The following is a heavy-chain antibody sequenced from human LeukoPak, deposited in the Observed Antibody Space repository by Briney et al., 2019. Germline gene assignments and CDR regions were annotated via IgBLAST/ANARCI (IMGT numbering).Heavy chain of an antibody. CDR1: GESFSGYY. D-gene: IGHD3-10*01. CDR3: ARGGNGLWFGKYYYYYGMDV. J-gene: IGHJ6*04. V-gene: IGHV4-34*01. Sequence: PSETLSLTCAVYGESFSGYYWSWIRQPPGKGLEWIGEINHSGSTNYNPSLKSRVTISVDTSKNQFSLKLSSVTAADTAVYYCARGGNGLWFGKYYYYYGMDVWGKGTTVTVSS. CDR2: INHSGST.